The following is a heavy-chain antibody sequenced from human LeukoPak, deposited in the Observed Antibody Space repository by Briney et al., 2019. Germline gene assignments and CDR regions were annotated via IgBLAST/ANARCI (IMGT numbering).Heavy chain of an antibody. V-gene: IGHV3-48*04. CDR1: GFTFSSYS. J-gene: IGHJ4*02. Sequence: GGSLRLSCAASGFTFSSYSMNWVRQAPGKGLEWVSFISSSSSTIYYADSVKGRFTISRDNAKNSLYPQMNSLRAEDTAVYYCARDRGGSYSAIDYWGQGTLVTISS. CDR2: ISSSSSTI. D-gene: IGHD1-26*01. CDR3: ARDRGGSYSAIDY.